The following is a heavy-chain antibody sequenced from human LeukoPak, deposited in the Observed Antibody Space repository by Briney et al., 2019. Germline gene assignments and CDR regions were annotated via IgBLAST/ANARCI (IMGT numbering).Heavy chain of an antibody. V-gene: IGHV3-30-3*01. J-gene: IGHJ3*02. D-gene: IGHD3-22*01. CDR2: ISYHGSTE. CDR3: ARTASGYYDAFDI. CDR1: GFTFSSYA. Sequence: PGGSLRLSCAASGFTFSSYAMHWVRQAPGKGLEWVALISYHGSTEYYADSVKGRFTISRDNSKNTLHLQMSSLRSEDSAVYYCARTASGYYDAFDIWGQGTMVTVSS.